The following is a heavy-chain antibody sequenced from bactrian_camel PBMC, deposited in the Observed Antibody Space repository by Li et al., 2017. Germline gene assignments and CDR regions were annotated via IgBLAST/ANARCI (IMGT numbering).Heavy chain of an antibody. CDR2: IDSDDGI. J-gene: IGHJ4*01. D-gene: IGHD5*01. CDR3: AADSWGTCWFETQYNY. CDR1: VSSANRCG. V-gene: IGHV3S40*01. Sequence: LVESGGGSVQAGGSLRLSCAVSVSSANRCGVRWFRQATGKQREWVSTIDSDDGIGYQDSVKGRFTISKDRDKDTVYLQMNSLKPEDTAMYFCAADSWGTCWFETQYNYWGQGTQVTVS.